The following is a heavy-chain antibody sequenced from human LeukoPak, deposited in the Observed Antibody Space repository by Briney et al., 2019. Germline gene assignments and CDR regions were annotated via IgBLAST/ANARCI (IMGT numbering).Heavy chain of an antibody. CDR3: ASSLFGVSDAFDI. V-gene: IGHV5-51*01. CDR1: GYSFTSYW. Sequence: GESLKISCKGSGYSFTSYWVGWVRQMPGKGLEWMGIIYPGDSDTGYSPSFQGQVTISADKSISTAYLQWSSLKASDTAMYYCASSLFGVSDAFDIWGQGTMVTVSS. CDR2: IYPGDSDT. J-gene: IGHJ3*02. D-gene: IGHD3-3*01.